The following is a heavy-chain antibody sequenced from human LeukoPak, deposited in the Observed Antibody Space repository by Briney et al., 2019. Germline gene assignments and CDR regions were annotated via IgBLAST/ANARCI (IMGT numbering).Heavy chain of an antibody. Sequence: GGSLRLYCAASGFTFDDYAMHWVRQAPGKGLEWVSGISWNSGSIGYADSVKGRFTISRDNAKNSLYLQMNSLRAEDTALYYCAKVSGSSGWFDAFDIWGQGTMVTVSS. J-gene: IGHJ3*02. D-gene: IGHD6-19*01. V-gene: IGHV3-9*01. CDR3: AKVSGSSGWFDAFDI. CDR1: GFTFDDYA. CDR2: ISWNSGSI.